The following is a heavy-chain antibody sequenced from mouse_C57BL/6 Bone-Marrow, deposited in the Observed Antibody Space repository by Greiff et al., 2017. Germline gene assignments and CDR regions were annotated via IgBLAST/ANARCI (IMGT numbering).Heavy chain of an antibody. Sequence: QVQLKQSGAELARPGASVKMSCKASGYTFTSYTMHWVKQRPGQGLEWIGYINPSSGYTKYNQKFKDKATLTADKSSSTAYMQLSSLTSEDSAVYYCARWDYDRDFDYWGHGTTLTGSS. CDR2: INPSSGYT. CDR1: GYTFTSYT. D-gene: IGHD2-4*01. CDR3: ARWDYDRDFDY. J-gene: IGHJ2*01. V-gene: IGHV1-4*01.